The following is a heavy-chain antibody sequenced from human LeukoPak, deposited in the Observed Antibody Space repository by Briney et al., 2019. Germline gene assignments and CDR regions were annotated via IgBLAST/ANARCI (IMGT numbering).Heavy chain of an antibody. J-gene: IGHJ5*02. D-gene: IGHD5-18*01. CDR3: ARVSGYSYGRSFPLYWFDP. CDR2: ISAYNGNT. V-gene: IGHV1-18*01. CDR1: GYTFTSYG. Sequence: GASVKVSCKASGYTFTSYGISWVRRAPGQGLEWMGWISAYNGNTNYAQKLQGRVTMTTDTSTSTAYMELRSLRSDDTAVYYCARVSGYSYGRSFPLYWFDPWGQGTLVTVSS.